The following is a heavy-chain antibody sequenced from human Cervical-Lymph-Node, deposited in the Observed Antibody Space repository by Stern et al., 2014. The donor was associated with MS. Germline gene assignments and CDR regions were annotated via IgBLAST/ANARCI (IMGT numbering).Heavy chain of an antibody. Sequence: QITLKESGPTLVKPTQTLTLTCTFSGFSLSTSGVGVGWIRQPPGKALEWLALIYWDDDKSYSPSLKSRLTITKDTSKNQVVLTMTNMEPGDTATYYCAHRRSYYDSESYYNAFDYWGQGTLVTVSS. V-gene: IGHV2-5*02. J-gene: IGHJ4*02. CDR3: AHRRSYYDSESYYNAFDY. D-gene: IGHD3-10*01. CDR1: GFSLSTSGVG. CDR2: IYWDDDK.